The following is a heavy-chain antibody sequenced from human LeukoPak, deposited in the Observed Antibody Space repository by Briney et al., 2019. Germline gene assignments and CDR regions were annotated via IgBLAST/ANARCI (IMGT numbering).Heavy chain of an antibody. J-gene: IGHJ3*02. V-gene: IGHV4-4*07. CDR3: ARDRRGSGWYAFDI. D-gene: IGHD6-19*01. CDR2: IYTSGST. Sequence: SETLSLTCTVSGGSISSYYWSWIRQPAGKGLEWIGRIYTSGSTNYNPSLKSRVTMSVDTSKNQFSLKLSSVTAADTAAYYCARDRRGSGWYAFDIWGQGTMVTVSS. CDR1: GGSISSYY.